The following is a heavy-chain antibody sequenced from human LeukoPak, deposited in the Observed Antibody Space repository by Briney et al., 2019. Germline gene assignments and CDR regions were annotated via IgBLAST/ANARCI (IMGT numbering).Heavy chain of an antibody. CDR1: GDPMSSYY. D-gene: IGHD3-10*01. V-gene: IGHV4-59*01. CDR2: IYYSGST. CDR3: ARSPSMVRGVIYWFDP. J-gene: IGHJ5*02. Sequence: SETLSLTCTVSGDPMSSYYWSWIRQPPGKALEGIGYIYYSGSTNYTPSLKSLVTISVDTSKNQFSLKLSSVTAADTAVYYCARSPSMVRGVIYWFDPWGQGTLVTVSS.